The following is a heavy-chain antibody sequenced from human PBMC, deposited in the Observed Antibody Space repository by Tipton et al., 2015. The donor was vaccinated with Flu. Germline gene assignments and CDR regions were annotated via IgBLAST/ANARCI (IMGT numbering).Heavy chain of an antibody. V-gene: IGHV3-7*01. J-gene: IGHJ6*02. CDR1: GFTFSTYW. Sequence: SLRLSCTASGFTFSTYWMSWVRKAPGKGLEWVANIKEDGSEKYYVDSVKGRFTISRDNAKNSLYLQMNSLRAEDTAVYYCARKGSSSDYYYYYGMDVWGQGTTGTVSS. CDR2: IKEDGSEK. CDR3: ARKGSSSDYYYYYGMDV. D-gene: IGHD6-6*01.